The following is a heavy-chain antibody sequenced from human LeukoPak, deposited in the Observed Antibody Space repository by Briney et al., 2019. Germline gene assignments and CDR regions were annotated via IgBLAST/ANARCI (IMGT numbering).Heavy chain of an antibody. D-gene: IGHD3-22*01. V-gene: IGHV3-11*01. CDR1: GFTFSDYY. J-gene: IGHJ4*02. CDR2: ISNSASAI. Sequence: PGGSLRLSCAASGFTFSDYYMSWIRQAPGKGLEWVSSISNSASAIYYADSVKGRFTISRDDANNSLYLQMNSLRAEDTAVYYCARGRNCFDSSDYYFDSWGQGTLVTVSS. CDR3: ARGRNCFDSSDYYFDS.